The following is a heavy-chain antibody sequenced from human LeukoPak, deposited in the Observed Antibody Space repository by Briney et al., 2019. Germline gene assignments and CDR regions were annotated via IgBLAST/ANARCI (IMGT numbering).Heavy chain of an antibody. V-gene: IGHV2-5*01. Sequence: SGPTLLKPTQTLTLTCTFSGFSLSTGGVGVGWVRQPPGKALQWLALIYGNNNKRYSPFLKNRLTISKDTSTGPVVLTLTNIDPVDTATYYCVHDIPGGEGFQHWGQGTLVTVSS. CDR3: VHDIPGGEGFQH. CDR1: GFSLSTGGVG. J-gene: IGHJ1*01. D-gene: IGHD2-2*01. CDR2: IYGNNNK.